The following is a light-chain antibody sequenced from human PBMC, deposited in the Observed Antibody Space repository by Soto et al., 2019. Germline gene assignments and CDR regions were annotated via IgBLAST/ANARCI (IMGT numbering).Light chain of an antibody. CDR3: QPYPTGLSFLYV. Sequence: QSVLTQPPSVSGAPGQRVTISCTGSSSNIGAGYDVHWYQQLPGTAPKLLIYGNNNRPSGVPDRFSGSKSGTSASLAVTGPQAENEAVYYSQPYPTGLSFLYVSGIGTKVTV. J-gene: IGLJ1*01. V-gene: IGLV1-40*01. CDR2: GNN. CDR1: SSNIGAGYD.